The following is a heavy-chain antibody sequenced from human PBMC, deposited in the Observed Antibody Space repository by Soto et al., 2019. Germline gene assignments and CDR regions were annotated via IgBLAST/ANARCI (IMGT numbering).Heavy chain of an antibody. CDR2: IWDDGSNK. CDR3: ARKNYVYYYYGMDV. J-gene: IGHJ6*02. CDR1: GFTFSSYG. Sequence: GGSLRLSCAASGFTFSSYGMHWVRQAPGKGLEWVAVIWDDGSNKYYADSVKGRFTISRDNSKNTLYLQMNSLRAEDTAVYYCARKNYVYYYYGMDVWGQGTTVTVSS. D-gene: IGHD3-16*01. V-gene: IGHV3-33*01.